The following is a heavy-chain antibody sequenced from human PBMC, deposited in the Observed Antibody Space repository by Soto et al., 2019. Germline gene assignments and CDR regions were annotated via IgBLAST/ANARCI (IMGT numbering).Heavy chain of an antibody. Sequence: PGGSLRLSCAASGFTFDNCVMSWVRQAPGKGLEWILGISGSGGSTYYADSVKGRFTISRDNSKNTVYLQMNSLRADDTAVYYCAKGKTSGWYYFDFWGQGTLVTVSS. D-gene: IGHD6-19*01. J-gene: IGHJ4*02. CDR1: GFTFDNCV. CDR3: AKGKTSGWYYFDF. CDR2: ISGSGGST. V-gene: IGHV3-23*01.